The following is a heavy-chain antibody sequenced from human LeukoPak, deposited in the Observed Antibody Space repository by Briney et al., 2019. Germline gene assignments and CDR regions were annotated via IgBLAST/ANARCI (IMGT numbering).Heavy chain of an antibody. CDR2: ITGNGGNI. CDR1: GFTFSIYA. D-gene: IGHD5-12*01. CDR3: ARDIRQGNKGNWFDP. J-gene: IGHJ5*02. V-gene: IGHV3-23*01. Sequence: GGSLRLCCAASGFTFSIYAMSWVRQAPGKGLEWISAITGNGGNIYYADSVKGRFTISRDNSKNTLYLQMNSLRVEDTAVYYCARDIRQGNKGNWFDPWGQGSLVTVSS.